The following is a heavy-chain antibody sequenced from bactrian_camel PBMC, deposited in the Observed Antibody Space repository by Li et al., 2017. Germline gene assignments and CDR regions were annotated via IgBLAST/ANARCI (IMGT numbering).Heavy chain of an antibody. CDR2: LDADGST. D-gene: IGHD6*01. V-gene: IGHV3S53*01. Sequence: HVQLVESGGGSVQAGGSLRLSCATSGNIYPPYCMGWLRQAPGEERETVALLDADGSTTYADFVRGRFTISRDNSKNTLYLYLQMNTLRPEDTAMYSCAADPLRCSWYPVEASYWGQGTQVTVS. CDR3: AADPLRCSWYPVEASY. CDR1: GNIYPPYC. J-gene: IGHJ4*01.